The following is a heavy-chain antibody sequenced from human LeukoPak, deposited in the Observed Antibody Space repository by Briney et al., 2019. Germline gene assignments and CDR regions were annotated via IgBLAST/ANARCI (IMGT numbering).Heavy chain of an antibody. CDR2: INHSGST. V-gene: IGHV4-34*01. J-gene: IGHJ4*02. Sequence: SETLSLTCAVYGGSFSGYYWSWIRQPPGKGLEWIGEINHSGSTNYNPSLKSRVTISVDTSKNQFSLKLSSVTAADTAVYYCARVGSYYDFWSGFDWGQGTLVTVSS. D-gene: IGHD3-3*01. CDR3: ARVGSYYDFWSGFD. CDR1: GGSFSGYY.